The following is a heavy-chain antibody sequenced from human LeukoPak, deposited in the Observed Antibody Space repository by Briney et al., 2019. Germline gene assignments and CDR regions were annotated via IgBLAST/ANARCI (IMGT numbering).Heavy chain of an antibody. V-gene: IGHV3-53*01. CDR1: GFIVSNKY. Sequence: GGSLRLSCAASGFIVSNKYMSWVRQAPGRGLEWVSIIYTGGSTYYADSVKGRFTISRDNSKNTLYLQMNSLRVEDTAVYYCAKARGFLGRLADYWGQGTLVTVSS. D-gene: IGHD3-3*01. CDR3: AKARGFLGRLADY. CDR2: IYTGGST. J-gene: IGHJ4*02.